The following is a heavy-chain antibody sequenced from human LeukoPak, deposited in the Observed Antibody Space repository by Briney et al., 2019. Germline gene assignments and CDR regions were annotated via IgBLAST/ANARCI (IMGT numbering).Heavy chain of an antibody. J-gene: IGHJ5*02. V-gene: IGHV4-39*01. CDR2: IYYGGTT. CDR1: GGSISTIHYY. D-gene: IGHD3-16*02. Sequence: PSENLSLTCAVSGGSISTIHYYWGWIRQPPGRGLEWIGSIYYGGTTYYNPSLKSRVTISVDTSKNQFSLSLSSVTAADAAVYYCARHYRAFLNWFDPWGQGTLVTVSS. CDR3: ARHYRAFLNWFDP.